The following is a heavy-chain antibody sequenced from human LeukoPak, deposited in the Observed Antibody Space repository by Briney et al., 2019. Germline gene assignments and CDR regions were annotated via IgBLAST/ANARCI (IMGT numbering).Heavy chain of an antibody. Sequence: PSETLSLTCTVSGGSISSYYWSWIRQPPGKGLEWIGYIYYSGSTNYNPSLKSRVTISVDTSKNQFSLKLSSVTAADTAVYYCARFIPYSSSSWWFDPWGQGTLVTVSS. J-gene: IGHJ5*02. V-gene: IGHV4-59*01. CDR1: GGSISSYY. CDR2: IYYSGST. D-gene: IGHD6-6*01. CDR3: ARFIPYSSSSWWFDP.